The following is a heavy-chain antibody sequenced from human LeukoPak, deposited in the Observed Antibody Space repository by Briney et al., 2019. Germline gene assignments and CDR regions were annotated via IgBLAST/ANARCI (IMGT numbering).Heavy chain of an antibody. J-gene: IGHJ6*03. D-gene: IGHD6-6*01. CDR3: AREKGAARFGYYYYMDV. V-gene: IGHV3-30*03. CDR2: ISYGGNTR. Sequence: GGSLRLSCEASGFTFSDYGMHWVRQAPGKGLEWVAVISYGGNTRYYGDSVKGRFTISRDNSKNTLYLQMNSLRAEDTAVYYCAREKGAARFGYYYYMDVWGKGTTVTVSS. CDR1: GFTFSDYG.